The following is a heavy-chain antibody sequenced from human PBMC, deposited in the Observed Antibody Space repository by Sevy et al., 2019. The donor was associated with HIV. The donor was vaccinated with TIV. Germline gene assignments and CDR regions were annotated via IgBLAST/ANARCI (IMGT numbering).Heavy chain of an antibody. J-gene: IGHJ6*02. V-gene: IGHV4-59*01. Sequence: SETLSLTCTVSGGSISSYYWSWIRQPPGKGLEWIGYIYYSGSTNYNPSLKSRVTISVDTSKNQFSLKLSSVTAADTALYYCARTLLYCSGGSCYYYDGMDVWGQGTTVTVSS. D-gene: IGHD2-15*01. CDR1: GGSISSYY. CDR2: IYYSGST. CDR3: ARTLLYCSGGSCYYYDGMDV.